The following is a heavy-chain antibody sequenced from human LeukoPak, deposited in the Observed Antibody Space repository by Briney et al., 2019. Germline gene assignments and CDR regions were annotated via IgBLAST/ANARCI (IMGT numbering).Heavy chain of an antibody. CDR2: ISSSSSYI. V-gene: IGHV3-21*01. CDR3: VSLSRWSVDY. D-gene: IGHD6-13*01. CDR1: GFTFNSYT. Sequence: GGSLRLSCAASGFTFNSYTMNWVRQAPGKGLEWVSSISSSSSYIYYADSVKGRFTIFRDNAKNSLYLQMNSLRAEDTAVYYCVSLSRWSVDYWGQGTLVTVSS. J-gene: IGHJ4*02.